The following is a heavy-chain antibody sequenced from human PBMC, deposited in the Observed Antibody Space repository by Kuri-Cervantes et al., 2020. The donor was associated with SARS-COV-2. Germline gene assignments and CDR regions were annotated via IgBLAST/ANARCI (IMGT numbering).Heavy chain of an antibody. CDR1: GNTFTGYY. V-gene: IGHV1-2*02. CDR3: AGVGFGDYEIDY. CDR2: INPNSGGT. J-gene: IGHJ4*02. D-gene: IGHD4-17*01. Sequence: ASVKVSSKASGNTFTGYYMHWVRQAPGQGLEWMGWINPNSGGTNYAQKFQGRITMTRDTSISTAYMELSRLRSDDTAEYYGAGVGFGDYEIDYWGQGTLVTVSS.